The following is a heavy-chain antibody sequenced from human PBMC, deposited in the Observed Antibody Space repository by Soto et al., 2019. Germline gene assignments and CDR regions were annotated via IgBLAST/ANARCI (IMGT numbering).Heavy chain of an antibody. J-gene: IGHJ4*02. CDR2: IYWDDDK. CDR1: GFSLTTSGVG. V-gene: IGHV2-5*02. Sequence: ESGPTVVRPTETLTLTCRFSGFSLTTSGVGVGWIRQSPGKAPEWLALIYWDDDKRYSASLKSRLTITKDTSKNQVVLTVSDLDPTDTATYYCAHRVLRTVFGLVTTTAIYFDFWGQGTPVAVSP. CDR3: AHRVLRTVFGLVTTTAIYFDF. D-gene: IGHD3-3*01.